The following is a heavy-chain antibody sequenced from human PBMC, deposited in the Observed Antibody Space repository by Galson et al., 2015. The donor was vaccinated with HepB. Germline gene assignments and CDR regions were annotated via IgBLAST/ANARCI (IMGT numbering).Heavy chain of an antibody. J-gene: IGHJ3*02. CDR2: IELGGSDK. D-gene: IGHD2-2*01. CDR3: ARGGAIVVVPAAKPDDAFDI. Sequence: SLRLSCAASGFTFSSYWMTWVRQAPGKGLEWVATIELGGSDKYYADSVKGRFTISRDNSKNTLYLQMNSLRAEDTAVYYCARGGAIVVVPAAKPDDAFDIWGQGTMVTVSS. CDR1: GFTFSSYW. V-gene: IGHV3-7*01.